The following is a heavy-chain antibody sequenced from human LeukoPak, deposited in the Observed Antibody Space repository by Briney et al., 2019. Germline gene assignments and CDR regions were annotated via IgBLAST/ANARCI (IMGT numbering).Heavy chain of an antibody. D-gene: IGHD1-26*01. CDR1: GFTLSTNA. CDR3: AKDVGKWESLHFFDY. Sequence: GGSLRLSCLTSGFTLSTNAMCWVRQAPGKGLEWISGISGSGASTYYADPVKGRFTISRDDSRNTLYLQMNSLRGDDTAVYYCAKDVGKWESLHFFDYWGQGTLVTVSS. V-gene: IGHV3-23*01. CDR2: ISGSGAST. J-gene: IGHJ4*02.